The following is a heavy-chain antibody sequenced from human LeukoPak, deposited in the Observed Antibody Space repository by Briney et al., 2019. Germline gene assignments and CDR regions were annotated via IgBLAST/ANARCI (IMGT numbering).Heavy chain of an antibody. D-gene: IGHD1-26*01. CDR1: GGSISSYH. J-gene: IGHJ4*02. CDR3: ARRRGADFDY. V-gene: IGHV4-59*08. Sequence: SSETLSLTCTVSGGSISSYHWSWIRHPPGKGLEWIGYIYYSGSTNYNPPLKSRVTISVDTSKTQFSLKLSSVTGADTAVYYCARRRGADFDYWGQGTLVTVSS. CDR2: IYYSGST.